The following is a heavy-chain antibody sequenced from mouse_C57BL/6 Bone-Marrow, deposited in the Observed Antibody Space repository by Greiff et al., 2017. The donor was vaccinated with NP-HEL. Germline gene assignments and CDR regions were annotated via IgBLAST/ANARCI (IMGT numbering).Heavy chain of an antibody. V-gene: IGHV1-85*01. Sequence: LVESGPELVKPGASVKLSCKASGYTFTSYDINWVKQRPGQGLEWIGWIYPRDGSTKYNEKFKGKATLTVDTSSSTAYMELHSLTSEDSAVYFCGGYGSRFAYWGQGTLVTVSA. CDR2: IYPRDGST. CDR3: GGYGSRFAY. CDR1: GYTFTSYD. J-gene: IGHJ3*01. D-gene: IGHD1-1*01.